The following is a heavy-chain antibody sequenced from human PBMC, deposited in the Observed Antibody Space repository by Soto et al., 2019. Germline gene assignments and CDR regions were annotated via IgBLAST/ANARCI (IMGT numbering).Heavy chain of an antibody. CDR1: GGPFSSYT. V-gene: IGHV1-69*02. CDR3: AQRHCTNGVCYIDY. Sequence: SVKVYCKASGGPFSSYTITWVRQAPGQGLEWMGRIIPILGIPNYAQRFQGRVTITADKSTSTAYMELSSLRSEDTAVYYCAQRHCTNGVCYIDYWGQGTLVTVSS. D-gene: IGHD2-8*01. CDR2: IIPILGIP. J-gene: IGHJ4*02.